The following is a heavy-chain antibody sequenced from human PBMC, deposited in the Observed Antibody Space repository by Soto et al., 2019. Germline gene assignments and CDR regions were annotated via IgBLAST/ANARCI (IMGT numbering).Heavy chain of an antibody. V-gene: IGHV4-59*01. D-gene: IGHD1-1*01. Sequence: PSETLSLTCTVSGGSISSYYWSWIRQPPGKGLEWIGYIYYSGSTNYNPSLKSRVTISVDTSKNQFSLKLSSVTAADTAVYYCARVRLNWNEYYFDYWGQGTPVTVSS. CDR1: GGSISSYY. J-gene: IGHJ4*02. CDR3: ARVRLNWNEYYFDY. CDR2: IYYSGST.